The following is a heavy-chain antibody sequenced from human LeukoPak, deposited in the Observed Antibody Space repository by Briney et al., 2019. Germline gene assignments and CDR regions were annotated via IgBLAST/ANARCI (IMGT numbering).Heavy chain of an antibody. J-gene: IGHJ4*02. CDR3: ARGPPLVDGSGKFDY. CDR2: INHSGST. V-gene: IGHV4-34*01. D-gene: IGHD3-10*01. CDR1: GGSFSGYY. Sequence: MSSETLSLTCAVYGGSFSGYYWSWIRQPPGKGLEWIGEINHSGSTNYNPPLKSRVTISVDTSKNQFSLKLSSVTAADTAVYYCARGPPLVDGSGKFDYWGQGTLVTVSS.